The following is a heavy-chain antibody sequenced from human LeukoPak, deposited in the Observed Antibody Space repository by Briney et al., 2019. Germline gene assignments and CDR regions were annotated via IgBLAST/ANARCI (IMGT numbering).Heavy chain of an antibody. CDR1: GGSISSGRYY. D-gene: IGHD3-3*01. J-gene: IGHJ4*02. CDR3: ARELITIFGVVMAIDY. Sequence: SETLSLTCTVSGGSISSGRYYWSWIRQPAGKGREWIGRIYTSGSTNYNPSLRSRVTISVDTSKNQFSLKLSSVTAADTAVYYCARELITIFGVVMAIDYWGQGTLVTVSS. CDR2: IYTSGST. V-gene: IGHV4-61*02.